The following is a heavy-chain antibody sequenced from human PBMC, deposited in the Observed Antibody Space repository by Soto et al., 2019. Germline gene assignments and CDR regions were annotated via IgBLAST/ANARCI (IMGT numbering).Heavy chain of an antibody. V-gene: IGHV3-48*01. Sequence: GGSLRLSCAASGFTFSSYSMNWVRQAPGKGLEWVSYISSSSSTIYYADSVKGRFTISRDNAKNSLYLQMNSLRAEDTAVYYCAREIPEDTAMAADPYYYYMDVWGKGTTVTVSS. J-gene: IGHJ6*03. CDR2: ISSSSSTI. CDR1: GFTFSSYS. D-gene: IGHD5-18*01. CDR3: AREIPEDTAMAADPYYYYMDV.